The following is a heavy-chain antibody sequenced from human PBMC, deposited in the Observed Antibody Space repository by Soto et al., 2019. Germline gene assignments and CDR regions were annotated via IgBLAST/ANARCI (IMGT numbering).Heavy chain of an antibody. V-gene: IGHV3-30-3*01. D-gene: IGHD2-15*01. J-gene: IGHJ6*02. CDR2: ISFDGSNK. CDR1: GFTFSGFA. Sequence: PGGSRRLSCAASGFTFSGFAMYWVRQAPGKGLEWVAVISFDGSNKYYADSVKGRFTISRDNSRNTLYLQMNSLRAEDTAMYYCARDYRSGSSGYYYGMDVWGQGTTVTVSS. CDR3: ARDYRSGSSGYYYGMDV.